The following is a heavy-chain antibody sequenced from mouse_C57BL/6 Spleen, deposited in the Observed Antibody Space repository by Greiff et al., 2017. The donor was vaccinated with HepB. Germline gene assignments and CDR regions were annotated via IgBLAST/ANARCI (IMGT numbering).Heavy chain of an antibody. CDR1: GYAFSSYW. J-gene: IGHJ3*01. V-gene: IGHV1-80*01. CDR3: ARSGSSSAWFAY. D-gene: IGHD1-1*01. CDR2: IYPGGGDT. Sequence: QVQLQQSGAELVKPGASVKISCKASGYAFSSYWMNWVKQRPGKGLEWIGQIYPGGGDTNYNGKFKGKATLTADKSSSTAYMQLSSLTSEDSAVYFCARSGSSSAWFAYWGQGTLVTVSA.